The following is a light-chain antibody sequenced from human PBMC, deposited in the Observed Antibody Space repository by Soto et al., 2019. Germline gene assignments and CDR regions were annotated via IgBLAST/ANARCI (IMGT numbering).Light chain of an antibody. Sequence: EIVLTQAPGALSISPGERATLSCRASQSVSSYLAWYQQKPGQAPRLLIYDASTRATGISARFSGSGSGTDFTLTISSLEPEDVAVYYCQQRSNWPVTFGQGTRWIS. CDR1: QSVSSY. CDR2: DAS. J-gene: IGKJ1*01. V-gene: IGKV3-11*01. CDR3: QQRSNWPVT.